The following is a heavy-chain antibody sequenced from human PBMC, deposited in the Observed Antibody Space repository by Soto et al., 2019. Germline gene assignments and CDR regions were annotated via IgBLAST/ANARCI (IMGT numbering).Heavy chain of an antibody. Sequence: EVQLVESGGGLVQPGGSLRLSCAASGFTFSSYSMNWVRQAPGKGLEWVSYISSSSSTIYYADSVKGRFTISRDNAKNSLFLHMNILRAEDTAVYYCACRNDYIWGSYRYDAFDICVHGTMVTVSS. V-gene: IGHV3-48*01. D-gene: IGHD3-16*02. J-gene: IGHJ3*02. CDR1: GFTFSSYS. CDR3: ACRNDYIWGSYRYDAFDI. CDR2: ISSSSSTI.